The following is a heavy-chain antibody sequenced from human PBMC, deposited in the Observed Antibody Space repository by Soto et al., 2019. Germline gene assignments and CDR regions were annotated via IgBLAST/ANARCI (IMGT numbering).Heavy chain of an antibody. CDR2: IIPIFGTA. Sequence: ASVKVSCKASGGTFSSYAISWVQQAPGQGLEWMGGIIPIFGTANYAQKFQGRVTITADKSTSTAYMELSSLRSEDTAVYYCASIPTLNYYYYYGMDVWGQGTTVTVSS. J-gene: IGHJ6*02. V-gene: IGHV1-69*06. CDR1: GGTFSSYA. CDR3: ASIPTLNYYYYYGMDV.